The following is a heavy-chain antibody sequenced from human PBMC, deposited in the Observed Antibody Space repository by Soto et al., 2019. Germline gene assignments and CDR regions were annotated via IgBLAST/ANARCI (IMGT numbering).Heavy chain of an antibody. Sequence: ASVKVSCKASGYTFTSYYMHWVRQAPGQGVEWMGIINPSGGSTSYAQKFQGRVTMTRDTSISTAYMELSRLRSDDTAVYYCARIEWLLPTAVTPDYYYGMDVWGQGTTVTVSS. V-gene: IGHV1-46*01. CDR2: INPSGGST. J-gene: IGHJ6*02. CDR3: ARIEWLLPTAVTPDYYYGMDV. CDR1: GYTFTSYY. D-gene: IGHD3-22*01.